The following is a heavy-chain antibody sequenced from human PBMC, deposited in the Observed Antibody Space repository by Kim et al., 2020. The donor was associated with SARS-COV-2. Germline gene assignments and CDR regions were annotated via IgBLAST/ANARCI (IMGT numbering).Heavy chain of an antibody. J-gene: IGHJ4*02. D-gene: IGHD1-26*01. Sequence: GGSLRLSCAASGFTFNTYGIHWVRQAPGKGLEWVAVISYDGSHKYYADSVKGRFTISRDNSKKTLYLQMNSLRIEDTAVYYCARSFSGSYFAYDYWGQGTLVTVSS. V-gene: IGHV3-30*03. CDR1: GFTFNTYG. CDR2: ISYDGSHK. CDR3: ARSFSGSYFAYDY.